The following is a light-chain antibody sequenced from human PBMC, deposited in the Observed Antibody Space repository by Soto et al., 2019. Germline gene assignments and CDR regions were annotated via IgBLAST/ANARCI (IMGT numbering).Light chain of an antibody. CDR1: QIISSW. J-gene: IGKJ1*01. Sequence: DIQMTQSPSTLYASVGDRVTITCRASQIISSWLAWYQQKPGKAPKLLIYDASSLESGVPSRFSGSKSGTEFTLTISSLQPDDFATYYCQQYMTFGQGTKVDIK. CDR2: DAS. V-gene: IGKV1-5*01. CDR3: QQYMT.